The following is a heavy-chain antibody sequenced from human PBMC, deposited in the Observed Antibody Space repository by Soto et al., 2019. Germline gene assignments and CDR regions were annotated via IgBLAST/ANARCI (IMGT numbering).Heavy chain of an antibody. Sequence: GGSLRLSRTASGSTFSNYAIHWVRQVPGKGLEWVAVISSDGSYKDYADFVEGRFTISRDNSKNTLYLQMNSLRADDTAVYYCVKAGVAGYCSGGSCFNWFDPWGQGTLVTVSS. CDR1: GSTFSNYA. J-gene: IGHJ5*02. D-gene: IGHD2-15*01. CDR3: VKAGVAGYCSGGSCFNWFDP. CDR2: ISSDGSYK. V-gene: IGHV3-30*18.